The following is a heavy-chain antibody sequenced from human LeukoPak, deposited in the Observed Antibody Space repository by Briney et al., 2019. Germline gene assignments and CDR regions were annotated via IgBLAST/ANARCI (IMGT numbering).Heavy chain of an antibody. J-gene: IGHJ4*02. CDR1: RGSFSGYY. Sequence: PSETLSLTCAVYRGSFSGYYWSWIRQPPGKGLEWIGEINHSGSTNYNPSLKSRVTISVDTSKNQFSLKLSSVTAADTAVYYCARARLLLRFSFDYWGQGTLVTVSS. D-gene: IGHD3-22*01. CDR3: ARARLLLRFSFDY. V-gene: IGHV4-34*01. CDR2: INHSGST.